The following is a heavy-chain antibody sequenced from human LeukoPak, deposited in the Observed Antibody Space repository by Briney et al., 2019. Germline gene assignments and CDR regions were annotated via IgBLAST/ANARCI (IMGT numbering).Heavy chain of an antibody. Sequence: ASVEVSCKASGYIFSDYYMHWVRQAPGQGLDWMGWINPNSGGTNYAQKFQGRVTLTRDTSINTAYIELSRLRSDDTAVYYCARHRGTSDAFDIWGQGTMVSVSS. CDR1: GYIFSDYY. J-gene: IGHJ3*02. D-gene: IGHD1-1*01. V-gene: IGHV1-2*02. CDR2: INPNSGGT. CDR3: ARHRGTSDAFDI.